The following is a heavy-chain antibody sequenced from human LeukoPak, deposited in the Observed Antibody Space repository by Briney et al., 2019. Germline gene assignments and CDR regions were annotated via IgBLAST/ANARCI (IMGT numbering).Heavy chain of an antibody. CDR2: LGNAGDE. CDR3: AASPPGQQWLQV. J-gene: IGHJ4*02. CDR1: RYTFSISD. D-gene: IGHD6-19*01. V-gene: IGHV3-13*01. Sequence: GGSLRLSCAPSRYTFSISDMHCVRHATERGLERVSVLGNAGDEFYRGSVKGRFTVSRENAKDSLHLQMNSLRAEDTAVYYCAASPPGQQWLQVWGQGTLVTVSS.